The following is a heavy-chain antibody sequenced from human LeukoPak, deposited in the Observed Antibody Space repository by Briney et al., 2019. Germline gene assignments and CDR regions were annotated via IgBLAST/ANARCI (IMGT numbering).Heavy chain of an antibody. CDR3: ARGVATIFGVVGSYNWFDP. Sequence: SVKVSCKASGYTFTSYYMHWVRQAPGQGLEWMGRIIPILGIANYAQKFQGRVTITADKSTSTAYMELSSLRSEDTAVYYCARGVATIFGVVGSYNWFDPWGQGTLVTVSS. V-gene: IGHV1-69*04. J-gene: IGHJ5*02. CDR2: IIPILGIA. D-gene: IGHD3-3*01. CDR1: GYTFTSYY.